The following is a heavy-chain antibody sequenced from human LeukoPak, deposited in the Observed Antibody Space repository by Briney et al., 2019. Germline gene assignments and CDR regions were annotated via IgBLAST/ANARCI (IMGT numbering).Heavy chain of an antibody. CDR1: GFTFSSYG. CDR2: ISYDGSNK. J-gene: IGHJ6*02. D-gene: IGHD3-10*01. Sequence: GGSLRLSCAASGFTFSSYGMHWVRQAPGKGLEWVAVISYDGSNKYYADSVKGRFTISRDNSKNTLYLQMNSLRAEDTAVYYCAKCYGSGSFNYGMDVWGQGTTVTVSS. V-gene: IGHV3-30*18. CDR3: AKCYGSGSFNYGMDV.